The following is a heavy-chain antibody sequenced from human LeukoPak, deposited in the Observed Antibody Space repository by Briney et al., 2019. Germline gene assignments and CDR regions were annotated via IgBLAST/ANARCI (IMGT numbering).Heavy chain of an antibody. D-gene: IGHD3-10*01. CDR1: GFSFSSYA. CDR2: ISGSGSTA. V-gene: IGHV3-23*01. J-gene: IGHJ4*02. CDR3: AKDALGGSGSYSWGTFDY. Sequence: GGSLRLSCAASGFSFSSYALSWVRRAPGKGLEWVSGISGSGSTAVYTDSVRGRFTVSRDNSKNTLYLQMNSLRDEDTAAYYCAKDALGGSGSYSWGTFDYWGPGTLVTVSS.